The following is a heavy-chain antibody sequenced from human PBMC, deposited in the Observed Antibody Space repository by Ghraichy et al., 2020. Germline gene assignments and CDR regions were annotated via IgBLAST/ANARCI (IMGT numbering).Heavy chain of an antibody. CDR1: GFTFSNYW. D-gene: IGHD3-10*01. Sequence: GGSLRLSCAASGFTFSNYWMHWVRQAPGKGLVWVSRVNRDGSSTTYADSVRGRFTISRDNAKNTLYLQMNSLRADDTAVYYCARDSTYYGSGSFDYWGQGTLVTVSS. CDR2: VNRDGSST. J-gene: IGHJ4*02. CDR3: ARDSTYYGSGSFDY. V-gene: IGHV3-74*01.